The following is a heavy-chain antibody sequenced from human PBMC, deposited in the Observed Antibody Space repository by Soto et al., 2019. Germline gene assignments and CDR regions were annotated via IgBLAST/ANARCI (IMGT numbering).Heavy chain of an antibody. CDR2: IDPSDSYT. Sequence: GESLMISCKGSGYSFTSYWISWVRQMPGPGQEWLGRIDPSDSYTNYSPSFQGHVTISADKSISTAYLQWSSLKASDTAMYYCARQGPIAAAGGDYYCYSGMDVWGQGTTVTVSS. CDR3: ARQGPIAAAGGDYYCYSGMDV. CDR1: GYSFTSYW. D-gene: IGHD6-13*01. V-gene: IGHV5-10-1*01. J-gene: IGHJ6*02.